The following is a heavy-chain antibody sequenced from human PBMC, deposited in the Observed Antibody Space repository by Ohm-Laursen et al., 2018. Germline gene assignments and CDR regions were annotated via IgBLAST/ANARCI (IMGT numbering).Heavy chain of an antibody. V-gene: IGHV4-34*01. D-gene: IGHD6-13*01. CDR2: INHSGST. Sequence: SETLSLTCTVYGGSFSGYYWSWIRQPPGKGLEWIGEINHSGSTNYNPSLKGRVTISVDTSKNQFSLKLSSVTAADTAVYYCARLPPGIAAASWGQGTLVTVSS. CDR1: GGSFSGYY. CDR3: ARLPPGIAAAS. J-gene: IGHJ4*02.